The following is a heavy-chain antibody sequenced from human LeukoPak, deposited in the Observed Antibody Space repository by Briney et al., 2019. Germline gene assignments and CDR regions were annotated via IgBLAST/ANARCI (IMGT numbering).Heavy chain of an antibody. J-gene: IGHJ4*02. Sequence: ASVKVSCKASGYTFTSYGISWVRQAPGQGLEWMGWISAYNGNTNYAQKLQGRVTMTRDTSTSTVYMELSSLRSEDTAVYYCARERIGLEVYGHPPLYYFDYWGQGTLVTVSS. CDR2: ISAYNGNT. CDR1: GYTFTSYG. CDR3: ARERIGLEVYGHPPLYYFDY. D-gene: IGHD2-15*01. V-gene: IGHV1-18*01.